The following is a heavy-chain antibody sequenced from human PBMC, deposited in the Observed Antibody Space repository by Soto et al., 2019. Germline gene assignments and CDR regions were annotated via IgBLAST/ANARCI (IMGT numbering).Heavy chain of an antibody. D-gene: IGHD2-21*02. CDR3: ARDLWGYCGTDCYPLDV. CDR2: MYNNGST. CDR1: GGSITRYY. J-gene: IGHJ6*02. V-gene: IGHV4-59*01. Sequence: QVRLQESGPGLVKPSETLSLTCTVSGGSITRYYWSWIRQPPGKGLEWIGYMYNNGSTISNPSLKSRVTISVDTSKNQFSLKLNSVTAADTAVYYCARDLWGYCGTDCYPLDVWGQGTTVTVAS.